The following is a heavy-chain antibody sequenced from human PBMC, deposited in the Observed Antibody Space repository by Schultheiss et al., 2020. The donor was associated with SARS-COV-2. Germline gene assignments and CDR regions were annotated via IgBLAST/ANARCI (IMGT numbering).Heavy chain of an antibody. Sequence: SETLSLTCTVSGGSVSSGSYYWSWIRQPPGKGLEWIGYIYYSGSTNYNPSLKSRVTISVDTSKNQFSLKLSSVTAADTAVYYCARVSFSIAVAGTGVDYWGQGTLVTVSS. J-gene: IGHJ4*02. CDR1: GGSVSSGSYY. V-gene: IGHV4-61*01. CDR3: ARVSFSIAVAGTGVDY. CDR2: IYYSGST. D-gene: IGHD6-19*01.